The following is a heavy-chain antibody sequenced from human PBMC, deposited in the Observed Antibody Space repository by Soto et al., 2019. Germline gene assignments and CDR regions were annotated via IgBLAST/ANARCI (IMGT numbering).Heavy chain of an antibody. CDR1: GFTFSSYA. CDR3: AKDRRDVLLWFGESVMDV. J-gene: IGHJ6*02. Sequence: EVQLLESGGGLVQPGGSLRLSCAASGFTFSSYAMSWVRQAPGKGLEWVSAISGSGGSTYYADSVKGRFTISRDNSKTTLYLQMHSLRAEDTAVYYCAKDRRDVLLWFGESVMDVWGQGTTVTVSS. CDR2: ISGSGGST. D-gene: IGHD3-10*01. V-gene: IGHV3-23*01.